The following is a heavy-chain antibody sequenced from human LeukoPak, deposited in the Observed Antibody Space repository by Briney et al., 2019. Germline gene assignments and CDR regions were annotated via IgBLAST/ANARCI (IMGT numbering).Heavy chain of an antibody. J-gene: IGHJ3*02. CDR2: IYYSGST. CDR1: GGSISSSSYY. Sequence: ASETLSLTCTVSGGSISSSSYYWGWIRQPPGKGLEWIGSIYYSGSTYYNPSLKSRVTISVDTSKNQFSLKLSSVTAADTAVYYCARHLDCSSTSCYYPNDAVDIWGQGTMVTVSS. CDR3: ARHLDCSSTSCYYPNDAVDI. D-gene: IGHD2-2*01. V-gene: IGHV4-39*01.